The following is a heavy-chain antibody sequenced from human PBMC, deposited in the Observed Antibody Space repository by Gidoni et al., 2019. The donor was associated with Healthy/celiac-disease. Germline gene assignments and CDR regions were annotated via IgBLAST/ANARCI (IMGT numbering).Heavy chain of an antibody. J-gene: IGHJ3*02. CDR3: ARMPEWDCGGDCYSVAFDI. CDR2: IFSNDEK. D-gene: IGHD2-21*02. CDR1: GFSLSNARMG. Sequence: QVTLKESGPVLVNPTETLTLTCTVSGFSLSNARMGVSWIRQPPGKALEWLAHIFSNDEKSYSTSLKSRLTISKDTSKSQVVLTMTNMDPVDTATYYCARMPEWDCGGDCYSVAFDIWGQGTMVTVSS. V-gene: IGHV2-26*01.